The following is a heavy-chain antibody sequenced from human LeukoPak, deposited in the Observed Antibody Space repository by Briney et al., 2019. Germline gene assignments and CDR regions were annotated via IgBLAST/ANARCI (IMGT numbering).Heavy chain of an antibody. Sequence: GGSLRLSCEASGFTFSDDWMHWVRQAPEKGLVWVSHISGDGSKTNYADSVRGRCTISRDNAKNTLYLVMNSLRVEDTAFYYCVREGELAGMGDSWGQGTLVTVSS. CDR2: ISGDGSKT. CDR3: VREGELAGMGDS. D-gene: IGHD6-19*01. CDR1: GFTFSDDW. V-gene: IGHV3-74*01. J-gene: IGHJ5*02.